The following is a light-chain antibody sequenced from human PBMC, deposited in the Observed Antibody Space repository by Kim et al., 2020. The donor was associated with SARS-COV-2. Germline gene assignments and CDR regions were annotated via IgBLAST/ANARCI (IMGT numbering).Light chain of an antibody. J-gene: IGKJ2*01. V-gene: IGKV3D-15*01. Sequence: EIVVTQSPATLSVSPGESATLSCRASESISTSLAWYQQRSGQVPRLLIHGASTRAAGVPTRLTGRGSGTEFTLTINSLQSEDFAVYYCQQYYNLYTFGQGTKLEI. CDR1: ESISTS. CDR2: GAS. CDR3: QQYYNLYT.